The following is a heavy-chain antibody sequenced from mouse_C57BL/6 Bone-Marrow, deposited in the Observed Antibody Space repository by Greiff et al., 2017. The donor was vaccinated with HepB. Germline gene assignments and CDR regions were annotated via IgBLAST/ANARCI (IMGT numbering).Heavy chain of an antibody. D-gene: IGHD4-1*01. CDR3: ARGKLGPYWYFDV. CDR1: GYTFTSYD. CDR2: IYPRDGST. J-gene: IGHJ1*03. V-gene: IGHV1-85*01. Sequence: QVQLKQSGPELVKPGASVKLSCKASGYTFTSYDINWVKQRPGQGLEWIGWIYPRDGSTKYNEKFKGKATLTVDTSSSTAYMELHSLTSEDSAVYFCARGKLGPYWYFDVWGTGTTVTVSS.